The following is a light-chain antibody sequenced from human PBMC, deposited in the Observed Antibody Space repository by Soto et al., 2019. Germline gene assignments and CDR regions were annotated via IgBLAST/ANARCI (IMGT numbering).Light chain of an antibody. Sequence: EIVLAQSAGTLSLSPGERATLSCRASQSVTNSFLAWYQQKPGQAPRLLIYGASNRATGVPDRFSGSGSGTDFTLTITRLEPEDFAVYYCQQYGTSLRGTFGQGTKVDIK. J-gene: IGKJ1*01. CDR1: QSVTNSF. CDR2: GAS. V-gene: IGKV3-20*01. CDR3: QQYGTSLRGT.